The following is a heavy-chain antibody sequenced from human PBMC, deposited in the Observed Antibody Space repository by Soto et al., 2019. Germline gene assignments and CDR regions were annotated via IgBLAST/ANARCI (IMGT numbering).Heavy chain of an antibody. J-gene: IGHJ6*02. CDR2: IYYTGST. V-gene: IGHV4-31*01. Sequence: SETLSLTCTVSGGSFSSFGYYWNWIRLHPGKGLEWIGSIYYTGSTYYNPSLRSLVVIPIHTSENQFSLRLSAVTAAATAVYYCEIDSFEWNDYYPGRFYGLDVWGQGTTVTVSS. CDR1: GGSFSSFGYY. D-gene: IGHD3-3*01. CDR3: EIDSFEWNDYYPGRFYGLDV.